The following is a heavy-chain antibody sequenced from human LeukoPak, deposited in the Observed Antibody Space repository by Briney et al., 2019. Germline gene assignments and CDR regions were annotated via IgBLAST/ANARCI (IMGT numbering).Heavy chain of an antibody. D-gene: IGHD6-19*01. V-gene: IGHV3-23*01. CDR1: GFTFSSYA. J-gene: IGHJ6*03. Sequence: HPGGSLRLSCAASGFTFSSYAITWVRQAPGKGLEWVSAISGGGGNTYYAESVKGRFTISRDNAKNTMCLQMNSLRAEDTAVYYCAKHDTYSSGPMDVWGKGTTVTVSS. CDR2: ISGGGGNT. CDR3: AKHDTYSSGPMDV.